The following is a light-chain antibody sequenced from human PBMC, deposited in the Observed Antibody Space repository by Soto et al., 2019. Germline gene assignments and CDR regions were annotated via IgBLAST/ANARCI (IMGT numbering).Light chain of an antibody. V-gene: IGKV1-12*01. CDR3: QQTLSFPPT. Sequence: DIQMTKSPSSVSASVGERVTIPCRASQAIDSWLAWYQQKPGEAPKLLIFTGSLLHSGVPPRFSGSGSGTDFTLTISSLQPEDFATYYCQQTLSFPPTFGQGTKV. CDR1: QAIDSW. J-gene: IGKJ1*01. CDR2: TGS.